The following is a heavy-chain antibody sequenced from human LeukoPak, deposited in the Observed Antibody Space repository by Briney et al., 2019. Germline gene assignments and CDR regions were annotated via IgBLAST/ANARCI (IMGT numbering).Heavy chain of an antibody. Sequence: ETLSLTCTVSGGSISSSSYYWGWIRQAPGKGLEWVSVLSSSGSTYYADSVKGRFTISSDNSKNTLYLQMNSLRAEDTAVYYCARGGDTSGSIRSAFDIWGQGTMVTVSS. J-gene: IGHJ3*02. V-gene: IGHV3-53*01. CDR2: LSSSGST. CDR3: ARGGDTSGSIRSAFDI. CDR1: GGSISSSSYY. D-gene: IGHD3-22*01.